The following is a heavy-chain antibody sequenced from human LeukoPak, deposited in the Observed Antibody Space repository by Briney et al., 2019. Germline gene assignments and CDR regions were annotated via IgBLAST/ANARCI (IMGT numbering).Heavy chain of an antibody. CDR2: ISGSGGST. Sequence: GGSLRLSCAASGFTFSSYAMSWVRQAPGKGLEWVSAISGSGGSTYYADSVKGRFTISRDNSKNTLYLQMNSLRAEDTAVYYCAKRGSGSYYYYMGVWGKGTTVTVSS. J-gene: IGHJ6*03. D-gene: IGHD6-19*01. CDR1: GFTFSSYA. CDR3: AKRGSGSYYYYMGV. V-gene: IGHV3-23*01.